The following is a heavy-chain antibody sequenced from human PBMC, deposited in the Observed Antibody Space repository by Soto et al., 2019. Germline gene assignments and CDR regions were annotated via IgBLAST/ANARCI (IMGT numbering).Heavy chain of an antibody. CDR3: ARGIKYXAYSRWFDP. J-gene: IGHJ5*02. D-gene: IGHD2-15*01. CDR1: GYTFTSYD. CDR2: MNPNSGNT. Sequence: QVQLVQSGAEVKKPGASVKVSCKASGYTFTSYDINWVRQATGQGLEYLGWMNPNSGNTAYVQKFQGRVTMTWDTSITTAYMELSSLRSEDTAVYFCARGIKYXAYSRWFDPWGQGTLVTVSS. V-gene: IGHV1-8*01.